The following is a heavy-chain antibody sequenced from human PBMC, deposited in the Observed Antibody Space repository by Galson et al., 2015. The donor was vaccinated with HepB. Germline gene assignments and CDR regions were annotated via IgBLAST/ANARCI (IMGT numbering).Heavy chain of an antibody. CDR1: GYTFTSYG. Sequence: SVKVSCKASGYTFTSYGISWVRQAPGQGLEWMGWISAYNGNTNYAQKLQGRVTMTTDTSTSTAYMELRSLRSDDTAVYYCARDGPFDRYCSSTSCYPQLGYYGMDVWGQGTTVTVSS. CDR2: ISAYNGNT. J-gene: IGHJ6*02. V-gene: IGHV1-18*01. D-gene: IGHD2-2*01. CDR3: ARDGPFDRYCSSTSCYPQLGYYGMDV.